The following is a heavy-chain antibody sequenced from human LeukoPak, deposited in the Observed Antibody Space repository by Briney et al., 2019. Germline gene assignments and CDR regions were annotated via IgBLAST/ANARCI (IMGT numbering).Heavy chain of an antibody. J-gene: IGHJ5*02. CDR1: GYTFTDFD. V-gene: IGHV1-8*01. CDR3: ARALDRSYYYVYLS. Sequence: ASVKVSCKASGYTFTDFDINWVRQAPGRGLAWMGWMNPNSGNTVYAQKFQGRVTMTRDTSRNTGRMELTSLTSEDTAVYYCARALDRSYYYVYLSWGQGTVISVSS. CDR2: MNPNSGNT. D-gene: IGHD3-16*01.